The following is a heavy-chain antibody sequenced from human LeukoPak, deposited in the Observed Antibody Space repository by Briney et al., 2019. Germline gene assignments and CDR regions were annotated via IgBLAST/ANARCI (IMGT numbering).Heavy chain of an antibody. CDR3: ARQSSSSWYFDNWFDP. D-gene: IGHD6-13*01. Sequence: GESLKISCKGSGYSFTSYWIGWVRQMPGKGLEWMGIIYPGDSDTRYSPSFQGQVTISADKSISTAYLQWSSLKASDTAMYYCARQSSSSWYFDNWFDPWGQGTLVTVSS. CDR2: IYPGDSDT. CDR1: GYSFTSYW. J-gene: IGHJ5*02. V-gene: IGHV5-51*01.